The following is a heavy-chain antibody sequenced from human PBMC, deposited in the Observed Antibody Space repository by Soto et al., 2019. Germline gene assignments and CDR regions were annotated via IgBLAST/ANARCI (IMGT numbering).Heavy chain of an antibody. CDR1: GFTFSSFA. Sequence: EVQLLESGGGLVQPGGSLRLSCAASGFTFSSFAMTWVRQAPGEGLEWVSSISSSGESTYYPDSVKGRFTISRDISKNMVCLQMTSLRAAEPDINFCVQDWTGNSCPCMVVWRQGNTVTLPS. CDR2: ISSSGEST. D-gene: IGHD6-13*01. CDR3: VQDWTGNSCPCMVV. J-gene: IGHJ6*01. V-gene: IGHV3-23*01.